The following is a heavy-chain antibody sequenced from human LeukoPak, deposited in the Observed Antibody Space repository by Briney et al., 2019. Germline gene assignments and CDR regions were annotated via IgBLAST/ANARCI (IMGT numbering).Heavy chain of an antibody. CDR3: ARGQTIVGATGDF. CDR1: GGSFSGYY. Sequence: SETLSLTCAVYGGSFSGYYWSWIRQPPGKGLEWIGEINHSGSSNYNPSLKSRVTISVDTSKNHFSLKLSSVTAADTAVYYCARGQTIVGATGDFWGQGTLVTVSS. CDR2: INHSGSS. D-gene: IGHD1-26*01. V-gene: IGHV4-34*01. J-gene: IGHJ4*02.